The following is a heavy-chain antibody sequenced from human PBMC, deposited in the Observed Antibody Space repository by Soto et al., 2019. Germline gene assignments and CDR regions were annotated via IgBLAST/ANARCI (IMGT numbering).Heavy chain of an antibody. Sequence: TLSLTCTVSGDSISNNNYYWGWIRQPPEKGLEWIGSIYYSGSTYYNPSLKSPVTISVDMSKNQFSLKLSSVTAADTAVYYCARGTYSGSGNYSRPIFDYWGQGTLVTVSS. CDR3: ARGTYSGSGNYSRPIFDY. CDR2: IYYSGST. J-gene: IGHJ4*02. V-gene: IGHV4-39*01. D-gene: IGHD3-10*01. CDR1: GDSISNNNYY.